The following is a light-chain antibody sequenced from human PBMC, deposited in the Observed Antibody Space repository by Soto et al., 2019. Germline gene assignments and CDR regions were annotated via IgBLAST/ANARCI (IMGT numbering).Light chain of an antibody. CDR1: SGHSSYA. CDR2: LTSDGSH. V-gene: IGLV4-69*01. CDR3: QTWGTGTQV. Sequence: QSVLTQSPSASASLGASVKLTCTLSSGHSSYAIAWHQQQPEKGPRYLMKLTSDGSHYKGGGIPDRFSGSGSGAERYLTISSLQSEDEADYYCQTWGTGTQVFGTGTKLTVL. J-gene: IGLJ1*01.